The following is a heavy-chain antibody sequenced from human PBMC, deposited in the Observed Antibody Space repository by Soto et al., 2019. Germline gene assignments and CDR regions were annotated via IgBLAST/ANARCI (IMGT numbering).Heavy chain of an antibody. CDR1: GFIFSSYW. D-gene: IGHD1-26*01. J-gene: IGHJ6*03. CDR2: IKQDGSEK. CDR3: VFFCCTASYPYYIEF. V-gene: IGHV3-7*01. Sequence: GGSLRLSCAASGFIFSSYWMSWVRQAPGKGMEWVATIKQDGSEKHYVDSVKGRFIISRDNAKNSLFLQMSSQRAEETAVDYSVFFCCTASYPYYIEFWARRSSVTVSS.